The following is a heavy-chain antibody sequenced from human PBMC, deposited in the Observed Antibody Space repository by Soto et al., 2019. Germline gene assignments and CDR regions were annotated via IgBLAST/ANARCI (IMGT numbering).Heavy chain of an antibody. CDR3: AKDPSGSNSLDY. J-gene: IGHJ4*02. V-gene: IGHV3-74*01. Sequence: GGSLRLSCAASGFTFSGYWMHWVRQVPGKGLEWVSRMNTGGRKRHYADSVKGRFTISRDNVKNTLYLQMNSLRVEDSAVYYCAKDPSGSNSLDYWGLGTLVTVSS. CDR2: MNTGGRKR. D-gene: IGHD2-15*01. CDR1: GFTFSGYW.